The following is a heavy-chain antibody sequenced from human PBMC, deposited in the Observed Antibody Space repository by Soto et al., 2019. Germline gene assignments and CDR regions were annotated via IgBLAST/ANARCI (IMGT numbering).Heavy chain of an antibody. V-gene: IGHV5-51*01. D-gene: IGHD2-2*01. CDR1: GYAFTSYW. CDR3: ARGYCTTTICDPWFDP. J-gene: IGHJ5*02. Sequence: LKISCTGSGYAFTSYWIAWVRQMPGKGLEWMGIIYPGDSDTRYSPSFQGQVTISADKSITTAYLQWSSLKASDTAMYYCARGYCTTTICDPWFDPWGQGTLVTVSS. CDR2: IYPGDSDT.